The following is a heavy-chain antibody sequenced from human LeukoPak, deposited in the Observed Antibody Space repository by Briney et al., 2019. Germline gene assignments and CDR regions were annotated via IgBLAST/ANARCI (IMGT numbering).Heavy chain of an antibody. Sequence: PGGSLRLSCAASGFTFSSYSMNWVHQAPGKGLEWGSSISSSSSYIYYADSVRGRFTIYRDNAKNSLYLQMNSLRAEDKAVYYCARARGEYYYDSSGYYSNWGQGTLVTVSS. CDR3: ARARGEYYYDSSGYYSN. V-gene: IGHV3-21*01. CDR2: ISSSSSYI. D-gene: IGHD3-22*01. CDR1: GFTFSSYS. J-gene: IGHJ4*02.